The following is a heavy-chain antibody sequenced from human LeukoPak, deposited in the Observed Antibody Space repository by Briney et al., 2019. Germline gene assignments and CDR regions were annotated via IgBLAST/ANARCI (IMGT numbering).Heavy chain of an antibody. CDR3: ARGQRMPRGLLGY. CDR1: GGSFSGYY. CDR2: INHSGST. V-gene: IGHV4-34*01. Sequence: PSETLSLTCAVYGGSFSGYYWSWIRQPPGKGLEWIGEINHSGSTNYNPSLKSRVTISVDTSKNQFSLKLSSVTAADTAVYYCARGQRMPRGLLGYWGQGTLVTVSS. D-gene: IGHD2-15*01. J-gene: IGHJ4*02.